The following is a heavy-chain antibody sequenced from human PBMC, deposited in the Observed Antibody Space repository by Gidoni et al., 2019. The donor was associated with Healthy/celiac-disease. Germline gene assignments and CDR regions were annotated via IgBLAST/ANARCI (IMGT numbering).Heavy chain of an antibody. CDR2: ISWNSGSI. J-gene: IGHJ6*02. CDR3: AKDMGGIVATKGGVYYYYGMDV. V-gene: IGHV3-9*01. D-gene: IGHD5-12*01. Sequence: EVQLLESGGGLVQPGRSLRLSCAASGFTFDAYAMHWVRTAPGKGLEWGSGISWNSGSIGYADSVKGRFNISRDNAKNSLYLQMNSLRAEDTALYYCAKDMGGIVATKGGVYYYYGMDVWGQGTTVTVSS. CDR1: GFTFDAYA.